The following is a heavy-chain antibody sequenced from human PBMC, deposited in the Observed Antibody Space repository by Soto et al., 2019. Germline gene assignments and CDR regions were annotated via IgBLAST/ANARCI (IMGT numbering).Heavy chain of an antibody. V-gene: IGHV6-1*01. CDR3: ASESLPNGPRTIPAAKPSYYYGMDV. CDR2: TDYRCKGYN. Sequence: PSQTLSLTGAISGESVSSNSAAWNWIRQSPSRGLEWLGRTDYRCKGYNDYAVSVKSRITINPDTSKNQFSLQLNSVTPEDTAVYYCASESLPNGPRTIPAAKPSYYYGMDVWGQGTTVTVSS. CDR1: GESVSSNSAA. J-gene: IGHJ6*02. D-gene: IGHD2-2*02.